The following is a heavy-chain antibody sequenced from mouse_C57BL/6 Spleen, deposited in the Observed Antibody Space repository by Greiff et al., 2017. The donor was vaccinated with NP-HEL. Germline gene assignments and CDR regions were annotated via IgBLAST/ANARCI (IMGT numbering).Heavy chain of an antibody. CDR2: IYPGNGDT. J-gene: IGHJ2*01. Sequence: QVQLQQSGAELVRPGASVKMSCKASGYTFTSYNMHRVKQTPRQGLEWIGAIYPGNGDTSYNQKFKGKATLTVDKSSSTAYMQLSSLTSEDSAVYFCARYYFDYWGQGTTLTVSS. CDR1: GYTFTSYN. V-gene: IGHV1-12*01. CDR3: ARYYFDY.